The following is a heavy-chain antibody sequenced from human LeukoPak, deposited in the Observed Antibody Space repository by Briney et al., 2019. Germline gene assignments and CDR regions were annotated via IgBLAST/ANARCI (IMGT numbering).Heavy chain of an antibody. CDR2: IYYSGST. V-gene: IGHV4-59*08. CDR1: GGSLSSYY. D-gene: IGHD3-22*01. Sequence: PSETLSLTCTVSGGSLSSYYWSWIRQPPGEGLEWIGYIYYSGSTNYNPSLKSRVTISVDTSKNQFSLKLSSVTAADTAVYYCASYDSSAKDAFDIWGQGTMVTVSS. J-gene: IGHJ3*02. CDR3: ASYDSSAKDAFDI.